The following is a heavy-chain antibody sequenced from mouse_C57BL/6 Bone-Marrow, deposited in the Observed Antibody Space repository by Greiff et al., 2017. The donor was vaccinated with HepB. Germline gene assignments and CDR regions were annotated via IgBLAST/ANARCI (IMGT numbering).Heavy chain of an antibody. D-gene: IGHD1-1*01. V-gene: IGHV5-6*02. CDR1: GFTFSSYG. J-gene: IGHJ3*01. CDR2: ISSGGSYT. CDR3: ARHGATVVDPFAY. Sequence: DVMLVESGGDLVKPGGSLKLSCAASGFTFSSYGMSWVRQTPDKRLEWVATISSGGSYTYYPDSVKGRFTISRDNAKNTLYLQMSSLKSEDTAMYYCARHGATVVDPFAYWGQGTLVTVSA.